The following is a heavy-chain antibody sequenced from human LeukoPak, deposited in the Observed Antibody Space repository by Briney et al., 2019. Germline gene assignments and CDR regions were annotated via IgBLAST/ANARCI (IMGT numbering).Heavy chain of an antibody. V-gene: IGHV3-74*01. J-gene: IGHJ4*02. CDR3: ARGPTTYFDC. D-gene: IGHD1-1*01. CDR1: GFSFSSYS. Sequence: GGSLRLSCAASGFSFSSYSINWVRQAPGKGLVWVSRINTDGSSTGYADSVKGRFTISRDNAKNTLYLQMNSLRAEDTAVYYCARGPTTYFDCWGQGTLVTVSS. CDR2: INTDGSST.